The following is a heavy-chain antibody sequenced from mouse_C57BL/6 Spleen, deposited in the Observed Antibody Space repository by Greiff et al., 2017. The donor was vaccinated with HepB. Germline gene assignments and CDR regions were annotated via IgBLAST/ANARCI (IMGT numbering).Heavy chain of an antibody. CDR2: IYPGSGNT. J-gene: IGHJ3*01. CDR1: GYSFTSYY. D-gene: IGHD2-4*01. V-gene: IGHV1-66*01. CDR3: ARNDYDHSWFAY. Sequence: QVQLKESGPELVKPGASVKISCKASGYSFTSYYIHWVKQRPGQGLEWIGWIYPGSGNTKYNEKFKGKATLTADTSSSTAYMQLSSLTSEDSAVYYCARNDYDHSWFAYWGQGTLVTVSA.